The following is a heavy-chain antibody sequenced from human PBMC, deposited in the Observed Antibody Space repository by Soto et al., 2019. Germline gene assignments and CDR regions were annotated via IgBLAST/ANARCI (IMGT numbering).Heavy chain of an antibody. CDR2: IWYDGSNK. V-gene: IGHV3-33*01. D-gene: IGHD1-26*01. CDR1: GFTFSSYG. Sequence: QVQLVESGGGVVQPGRSLRLSCAASGFTFSSYGMHWVRQAPGKGLEWVAVIWYDGSNKYYADSVKGRFTISRDNSKNTLYLQMNSLRAEDTAVYYWARDNATTYWYFDLWGRGTLVTVSS. J-gene: IGHJ2*01. CDR3: ARDNATTYWYFDL.